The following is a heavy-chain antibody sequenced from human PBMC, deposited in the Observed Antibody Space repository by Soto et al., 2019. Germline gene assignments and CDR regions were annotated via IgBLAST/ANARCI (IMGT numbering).Heavy chain of an antibody. D-gene: IGHD3-16*01. CDR1: GFNFNNYA. CDR2: INDIGTQT. J-gene: IGHJ5*02. V-gene: IGHV3-23*01. Sequence: GSLRLSCKVSGFNFNNYASGGGQARGKGLEWSSGINDIGTQTDYGDNVKGRFTISRDNSKNTVYLQMNGLRAEDTAVYYCAKGARGEVLALKDYFDPWGQGTQVPVSS. CDR3: AKGARGEVLALKDYFDP.